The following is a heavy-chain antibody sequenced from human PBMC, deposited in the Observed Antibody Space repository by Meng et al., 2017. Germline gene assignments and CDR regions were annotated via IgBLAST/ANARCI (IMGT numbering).Heavy chain of an antibody. CDR1: GYTFTGYY. V-gene: IGHV1-2*02. Sequence: ASVKVSCKASGYTFTGYYMHWVRQAPGQGLEWMGWINPNSGGTNYAQKFQGRVTMTRDTSISTAYMELSRLRSDDTAVYYCARDLRVSAAGTVWAFDIWGQGTMVTVSS. CDR2: INPNSGGT. CDR3: ARDLRVSAAGTVWAFDI. J-gene: IGHJ3*02. D-gene: IGHD6-19*01.